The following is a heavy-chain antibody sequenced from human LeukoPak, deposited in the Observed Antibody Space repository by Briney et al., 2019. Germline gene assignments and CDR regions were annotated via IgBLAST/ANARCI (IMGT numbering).Heavy chain of an antibody. J-gene: IGHJ4*02. Sequence: GGSLRLSCAASGFTFSSYAMHWVRQAPGKGLEWVAVISYDGSNKYYADSVKGRFTISRDNSKNALYLQMNSLRAEDTAVYYCARVKANRSGWYYFDYWGQGTLVTVSS. D-gene: IGHD6-19*01. CDR1: GFTFSSYA. V-gene: IGHV3-30*04. CDR3: ARVKANRSGWYYFDY. CDR2: ISYDGSNK.